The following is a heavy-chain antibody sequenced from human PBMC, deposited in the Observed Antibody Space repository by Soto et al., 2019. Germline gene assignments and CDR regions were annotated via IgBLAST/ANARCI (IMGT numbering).Heavy chain of an antibody. CDR2: INAGNGNT. V-gene: IGHV1-3*01. CDR3: ARGGSLYWYFDL. Sequence: QVQLVQSGAEVKKPGASVKVSCKASGYTFTSYAMHWVRQAPGQRLEWMGWINAGNGNTKYSNKFQGRVTITRDTSASTAYMELSSLRSEDTAVYYCARGGSLYWYFDLWGRGTLVTVSS. D-gene: IGHD1-26*01. J-gene: IGHJ2*01. CDR1: GYTFTSYA.